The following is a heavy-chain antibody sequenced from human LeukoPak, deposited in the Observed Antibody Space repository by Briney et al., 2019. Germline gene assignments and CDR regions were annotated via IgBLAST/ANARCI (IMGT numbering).Heavy chain of an antibody. D-gene: IGHD6-25*01. CDR1: GFTFSSYA. CDR2: ISYDGSNK. J-gene: IGHJ4*01. Sequence: GGSLRLSCAASGFTFSSYAMHWVRQAPGKGLEWVAVISYDGSNKYYADSVNGRFTISRDNSDNILYLQMSYLRPEDTAIYYCATEERCTVPNCATAFDHWGHGTLVTVS. V-gene: IGHV3-30-3*01. CDR3: ATEERCTVPNCATAFDH.